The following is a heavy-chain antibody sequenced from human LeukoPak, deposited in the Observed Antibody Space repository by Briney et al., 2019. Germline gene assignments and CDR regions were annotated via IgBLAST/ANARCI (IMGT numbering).Heavy chain of an antibody. CDR1: GYTFTSYY. Sequence: ASVKVSCKASGYTFTSYYMHWVRQAPGQGLEWMGIINPSGGSTSYAQKFQGRVTMTRDTSTSTVYMELSSLRSEDTAVYYCARDLRKMATIRSLGYWGQGTLVTVSS. V-gene: IGHV1-46*01. J-gene: IGHJ4*02. CDR3: ARDLRKMATIRSLGY. D-gene: IGHD5-24*01. CDR2: INPSGGST.